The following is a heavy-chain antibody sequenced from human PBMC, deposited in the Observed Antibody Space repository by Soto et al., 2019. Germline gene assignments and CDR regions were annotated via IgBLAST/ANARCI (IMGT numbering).Heavy chain of an antibody. Sequence: PGGSLRLSCAASGFTFSSYAMSWVRQAPGKGLEWVSTISGSGGSTYYADSVKGRFTISRDNSKNTLYLQVNSLRAEDTAVYYCAKCVAAACTRQFDYWGQGTLVTVSS. D-gene: IGHD6-13*01. CDR1: GFTFSSYA. J-gene: IGHJ4*02. CDR2: ISGSGGST. V-gene: IGHV3-23*01. CDR3: AKCVAAACTRQFDY.